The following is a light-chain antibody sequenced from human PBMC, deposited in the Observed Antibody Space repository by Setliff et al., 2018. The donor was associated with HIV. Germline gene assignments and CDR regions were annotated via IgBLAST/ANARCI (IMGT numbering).Light chain of an antibody. CDR2: EVN. CDR3: CSYAGGNIA. V-gene: IGLV2-23*02. J-gene: IGLJ1*01. Sequence: QSVLTQPASVSGSPGQSITISCTGTSSDVGAYNLVSWYQQPPGKAPKIMIYEVNKRPSGVSNRFSGSKSGNTASLTISWLQAGDEADYYCCSYAGGNIAFGSGTKVTVL. CDR1: SSDVGAYNL.